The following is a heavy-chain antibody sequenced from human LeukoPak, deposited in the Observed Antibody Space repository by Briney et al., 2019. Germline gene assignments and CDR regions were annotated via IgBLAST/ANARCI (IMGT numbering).Heavy chain of an antibody. J-gene: IGHJ6*03. CDR3: ARAGLGYSSSWDYYYYMNV. CDR1: GYTFTGYY. CDR2: INPNSGGT. V-gene: IGHV1-2*02. Sequence: ASVTVSCKASGYTFTGYYMHWVRQAPGQGLEWMGWINPNSGGTNYAQKFQGRVTMTRDTSISTVYMELSRLRSDDTAVYYCARAGLGYSSSWDYYYYMNVWGKGTTVTVSS. D-gene: IGHD6-13*01.